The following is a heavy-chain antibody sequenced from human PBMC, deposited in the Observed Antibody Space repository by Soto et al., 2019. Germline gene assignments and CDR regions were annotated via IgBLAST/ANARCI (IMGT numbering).Heavy chain of an antibody. Sequence: SETLSLTCTISGGSIRNYYWTWIRQPPGKGLEWIGYIYYSASTNYNPSLKSRVTISIDTSKNQFSLKLSSVTAADTAVYYCAREDFWSGHSRGWFDPWGQGTLVTVSS. V-gene: IGHV4-59*01. D-gene: IGHD3-3*01. CDR3: AREDFWSGHSRGWFDP. CDR2: IYYSAST. CDR1: GGSIRNYY. J-gene: IGHJ5*02.